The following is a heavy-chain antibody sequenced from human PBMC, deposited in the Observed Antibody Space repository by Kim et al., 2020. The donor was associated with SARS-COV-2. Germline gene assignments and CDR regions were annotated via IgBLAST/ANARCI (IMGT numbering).Heavy chain of an antibody. D-gene: IGHD3-10*01. CDR1: GGSISSYY. Sequence: SETLSLTCTVSGGSISSYYWSWIRQPPGKGLEWIGYIYYSGSTNYNPSLKSRVTISVDTSKNEFSLKLSSVTAADTAVYYCARTPSGSIFAIYFDYWGQGTLVTVSS. CDR2: IYYSGST. V-gene: IGHV4-59*01. J-gene: IGHJ4*02. CDR3: ARTPSGSIFAIYFDY.